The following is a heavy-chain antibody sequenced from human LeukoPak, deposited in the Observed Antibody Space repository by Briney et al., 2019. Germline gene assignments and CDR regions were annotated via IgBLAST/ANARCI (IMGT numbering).Heavy chain of an antibody. D-gene: IGHD6-19*01. CDR3: ARARIAVAGSFDY. Sequence: GRSLRLSCAASGFTFSSYAMHWVRQAPGKGLEWVAVISYDGSNKYYADSVKGRFTISRDNSKNTLYLQMNSLRAEDTAVYYCARARIAVAGSFDYWGQGTLVTVSS. CDR2: ISYDGSNK. CDR1: GFTFSSYA. V-gene: IGHV3-30*01. J-gene: IGHJ4*02.